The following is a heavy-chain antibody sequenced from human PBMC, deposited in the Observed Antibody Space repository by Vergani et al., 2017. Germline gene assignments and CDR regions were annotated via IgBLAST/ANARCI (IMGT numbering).Heavy chain of an antibody. CDR2: ISSSSSYI. Sequence: EVQLVESGGGLVKPGGSLRLSCAASGFTFSSYSMNWVRQAPGKGLEWVSSISSSSSYIYYADSVKGRFTISRDNAKNSLYLQMNSLRAEDTAVYYCARDHGEARGYYYMDVWGKGTTVIVSS. CDR3: ARDHGEARGYYYMDV. CDR1: GFTFSSYS. J-gene: IGHJ6*03. D-gene: IGHD3-10*01. V-gene: IGHV3-21*01.